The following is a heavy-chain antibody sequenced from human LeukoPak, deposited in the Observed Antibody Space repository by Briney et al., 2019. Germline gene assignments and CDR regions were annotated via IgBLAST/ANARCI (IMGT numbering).Heavy chain of an antibody. Sequence: GGSLRLPCAAPGFTFSSYSMNWVRQAPGKGLEWVSYISSSSSTIYYADSVKGRFTISRDNAKNSLYLQMNSLRAEDTAVYYCAELGITMIGGVWGKGTTVTVSS. J-gene: IGHJ6*04. CDR2: ISSSSSTI. CDR3: AELGITMIGGV. D-gene: IGHD3-10*02. V-gene: IGHV3-48*04. CDR1: GFTFSSYS.